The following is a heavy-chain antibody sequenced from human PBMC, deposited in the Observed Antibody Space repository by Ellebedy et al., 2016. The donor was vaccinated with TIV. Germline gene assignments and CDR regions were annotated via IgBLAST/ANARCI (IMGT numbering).Heavy chain of an antibody. CDR1: EFYFGDDW. D-gene: IGHD6-13*01. V-gene: IGHV3-7*03. CDR3: VRGGARSSWYWRL. CDR2: IHKDGSER. Sequence: PGRSLRLSCAAFEFYFGDDWMSWVRQAPGKGLEWVATIHKDGSERYYVDSVKGRFTVSRDNTRDMLFLEMSSLKADDTGIYYCVRGGARSSWYWRLWGQGTLVTVSA. J-gene: IGHJ4*02.